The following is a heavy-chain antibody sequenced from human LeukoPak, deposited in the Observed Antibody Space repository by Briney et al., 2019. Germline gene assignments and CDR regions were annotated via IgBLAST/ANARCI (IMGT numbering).Heavy chain of an antibody. CDR1: GFTFSSSY. J-gene: IGHJ4*02. Sequence: GGSLRLSCAASGFTFSSSYMNWVRQAPGKGLEWVSVIYSGGGTYYADSVKGIFTISRDNSKNTLYLQMNSLRAEDTAVYYCARGNTLNEFDYWGQGTLVTVSS. D-gene: IGHD1-1*01. CDR3: ARGNTLNEFDY. V-gene: IGHV3-66*01. CDR2: IYSGGGT.